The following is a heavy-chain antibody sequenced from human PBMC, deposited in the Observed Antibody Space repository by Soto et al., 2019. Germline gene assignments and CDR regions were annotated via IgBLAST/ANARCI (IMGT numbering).Heavy chain of an antibody. D-gene: IGHD4-17*01. Sequence: QVQLVESGGGVVQPGRSLRLSCAASGFTFSSYGMHWVRQAPGKGLEWVAVIWYDGSNKYYADSVKGRFTISRDNSKNTLYLQMNSLRAEDTAVYYCARVNYGDYGIDYWGQGTLVNVSS. CDR1: GFTFSSYG. V-gene: IGHV3-33*01. CDR3: ARVNYGDYGIDY. CDR2: IWYDGSNK. J-gene: IGHJ4*02.